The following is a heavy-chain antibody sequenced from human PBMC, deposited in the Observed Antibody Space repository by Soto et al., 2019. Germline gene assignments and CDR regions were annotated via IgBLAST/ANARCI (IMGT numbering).Heavy chain of an antibody. J-gene: IGHJ6*02. CDR2: IYHSGST. V-gene: IGHV4-38-2*01. D-gene: IGHD3-10*01. CDR1: GYSISSGYY. Sequence: PSETLSLTCAVSGYSISSGYYWGWIRQPPGKGLAWIGSIYHSGSTYYNPSLKSRVTISVDTSKNQFSLKLSSVTAADTAVYYCARVGGYGMDVWGQGTLVTVSS. CDR3: ARVGGYGMDV.